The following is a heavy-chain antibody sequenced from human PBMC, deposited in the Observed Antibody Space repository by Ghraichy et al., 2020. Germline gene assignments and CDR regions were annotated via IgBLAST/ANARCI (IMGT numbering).Heavy chain of an antibody. CDR2: IYPGDSDT. V-gene: IGHV5-51*01. Sequence: GESLNISCKGSGYSFTSYWIGWVRQMPGKGLEWMGIIYPGDSDTRYSPSFQGQVTISADKSISTAYLQWSSLKASDTAMYYCARWVGIAVVYNWFDPWGQGTLVTVSS. D-gene: IGHD6-19*01. CDR3: ARWVGIAVVYNWFDP. CDR1: GYSFTSYW. J-gene: IGHJ5*02.